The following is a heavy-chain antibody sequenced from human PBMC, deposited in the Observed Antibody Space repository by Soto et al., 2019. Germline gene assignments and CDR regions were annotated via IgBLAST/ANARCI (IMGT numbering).Heavy chain of an antibody. D-gene: IGHD2-2*01. CDR1: GFTFSSYS. CDR2: ISSSSSTI. J-gene: IGHJ6*02. Sequence: GGSLRLSCAASGFTFSSYSMNWVRQAPGKGLEWVSYISSSSSTIYYADSVKGRFTISRDNAKNSLYLQMNSLRDEDTAVYYCARELLGYCSSTSCYPSGYYYYGMDVWGQGTTVTVSS. CDR3: ARELLGYCSSTSCYPSGYYYYGMDV. V-gene: IGHV3-48*02.